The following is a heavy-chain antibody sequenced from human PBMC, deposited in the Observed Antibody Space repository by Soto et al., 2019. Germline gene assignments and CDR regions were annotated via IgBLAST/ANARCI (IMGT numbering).Heavy chain of an antibody. CDR2: INAGNGNT. Sequence: QVQLAQSGAEVKKPGASVKVSCTASGYTFTSYAIHWLRQAPGQRLEWMGWINAGNGNTKFSQKFQNRVTLTSDTSASTAYMELSSLKSEDTAVYYCAGDRATSYYDPSFDYWGHGTLVAVSS. J-gene: IGHJ4*01. D-gene: IGHD3-3*01. V-gene: IGHV1-3*01. CDR3: AGDRATSYYDPSFDY. CDR1: GYTFTSYA.